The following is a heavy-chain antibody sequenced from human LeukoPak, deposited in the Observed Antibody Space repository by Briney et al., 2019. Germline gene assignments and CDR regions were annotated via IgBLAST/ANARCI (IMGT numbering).Heavy chain of an antibody. Sequence: GGSLRLSCAASGFTFSSYAMSWVRQAPGKGLEWVSAISGSGGSTYYADSVKGRFTISRDNSKNTLYLQMNSLKTEDTAVYYCTTEVESPPRGYWGQGTLVTVSS. V-gene: IGHV3-23*01. D-gene: IGHD2-2*01. CDR1: GFTFSSYA. CDR3: TTEVESPPRGY. CDR2: ISGSGGST. J-gene: IGHJ4*02.